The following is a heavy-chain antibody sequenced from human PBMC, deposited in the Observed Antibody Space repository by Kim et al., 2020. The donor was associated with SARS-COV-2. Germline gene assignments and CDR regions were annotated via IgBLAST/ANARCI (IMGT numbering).Heavy chain of an antibody. CDR3: ARHAPTGRGISPMHSDY. Sequence: GESLKISCKASGYSFSDYWISWVRQVPGKGLEWMGRVQPSDSYVNIDPTFEAHVAISADTSISTAYLQLNRLKASDTAIYYCARHAPTGRGISPMHSDYWGQGTLITVSS. V-gene: IGHV5-10-1*01. CDR2: VQPSDSYV. D-gene: IGHD3-10*01. CDR1: GYSFSDYW. J-gene: IGHJ4*02.